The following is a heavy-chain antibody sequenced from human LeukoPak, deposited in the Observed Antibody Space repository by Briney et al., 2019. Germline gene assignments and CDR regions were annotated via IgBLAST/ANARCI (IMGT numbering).Heavy chain of an antibody. J-gene: IGHJ2*01. CDR1: GYSIRNGYY. D-gene: IGHD6-13*01. CDR3: ARSIAAAGHFNYWYFDL. CDR2: VYLTGST. Sequence: SETLSLTCTVSGYSIRNGYYWAWLRQSPVKGLEWIGSVYLTGSTFYNPSLKSRVTISVDTSKNQFSLKLSSVTAADTAVYYCARSIAAAGHFNYWYFDLWGRGTLVTVSS. V-gene: IGHV4-38-2*02.